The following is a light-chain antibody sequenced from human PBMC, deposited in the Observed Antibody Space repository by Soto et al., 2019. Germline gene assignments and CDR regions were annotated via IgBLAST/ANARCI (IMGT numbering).Light chain of an antibody. Sequence: DIQMTQSPSSLSASVGDRVTITCRESQGIVNYLAWYQHKPGKVPKLLIYGASTLQSGVPSRFSGGGSGTAFTLTISSLQPEDVATYYCQKYNSALFTFGPGTKVDIK. CDR1: QGIVNY. CDR2: GAS. V-gene: IGKV1-27*01. CDR3: QKYNSALFT. J-gene: IGKJ3*01.